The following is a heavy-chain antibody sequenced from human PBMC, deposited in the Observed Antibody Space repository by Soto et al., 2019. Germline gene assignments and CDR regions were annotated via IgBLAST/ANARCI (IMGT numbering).Heavy chain of an antibody. Sequence: QVQLQESGPGLVKPSETLSLICTVSGGSLSSYYWNWIRQPPGKGLEWIGYIYYTGTTIYNPSLKSRLSISLDTSKNQISLYLSSVTAADTAVYYCARRPGDYYFDYWGQGTLVTVSS. D-gene: IGHD3-10*01. CDR1: GGSLSSYY. CDR3: ARRPGDYYFDY. J-gene: IGHJ4*02. CDR2: IYYTGTT. V-gene: IGHV4-59*08.